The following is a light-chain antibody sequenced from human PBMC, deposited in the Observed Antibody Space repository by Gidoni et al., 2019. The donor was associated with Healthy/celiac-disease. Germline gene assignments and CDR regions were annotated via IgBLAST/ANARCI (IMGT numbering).Light chain of an antibody. CDR1: QSVSSSY. CDR2: GAS. J-gene: IGKJ1*01. CDR3: QQYGSSPWT. Sequence: EIVLTQSPGTLSLSPGERATLACRASQSVSSSYLAWYQQKTGQAPRLLTYGASSRATGIPDMFSGSGSGTDFTLTISRLEHEDFAVYYCQQYGSSPWTFGQGTKVEIK. V-gene: IGKV3-20*01.